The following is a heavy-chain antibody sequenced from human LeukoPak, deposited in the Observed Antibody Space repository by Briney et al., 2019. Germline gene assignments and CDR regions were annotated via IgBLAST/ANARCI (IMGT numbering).Heavy chain of an antibody. J-gene: IGHJ4*02. V-gene: IGHV1-69*13. Sequence: GASVKVSCKASGGTFSSYAISWVRQAPGQGLEWMGGIIPVLGTANYAQKFQGRVTITADESTSTAYMELSSLRSEDTAVYYCARDRRTYSRGWYDYWGQGTLVTVSS. CDR3: ARDRRTYSRGWYDY. CDR1: GGTFSSYA. CDR2: IIPVLGTA. D-gene: IGHD6-19*01.